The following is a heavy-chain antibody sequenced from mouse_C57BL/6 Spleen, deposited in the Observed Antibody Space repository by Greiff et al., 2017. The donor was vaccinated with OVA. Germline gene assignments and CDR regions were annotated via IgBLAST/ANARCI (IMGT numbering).Heavy chain of an antibody. Sequence: EVMLVESGAELVRPGASVKLSCTASGFNIKDDYMHWVKQRPEQGLEWIGWIDPENGDTEYASKLQGKATITADTSSNTAYLQLSSLTSEDTAVYYCTGEGYYFDYWGQGTTLTVSS. V-gene: IGHV14-4*01. J-gene: IGHJ2*01. CDR2: IDPENGDT. CDR1: GFNIKDDY. CDR3: TGEGYYFDY. D-gene: IGHD3-3*01.